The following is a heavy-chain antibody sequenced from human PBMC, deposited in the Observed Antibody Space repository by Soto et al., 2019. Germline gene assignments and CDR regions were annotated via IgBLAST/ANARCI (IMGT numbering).Heavy chain of an antibody. Sequence: QVQLVQSGAEVKKPGSSVKVSCKASGGTFSSYAISWVRQAPGQGLEWMGGIIPIFGTANYAQKFQGRVTITADESTRTAYMELSSLRSEDTAVYYCARSKRVGALDSGYDIDFWGQGTLVTVSS. V-gene: IGHV1-69*01. CDR1: GGTFSSYA. J-gene: IGHJ4*02. CDR2: IIPIFGTA. CDR3: ARSKRVGALDSGYDIDF. D-gene: IGHD5-12*01.